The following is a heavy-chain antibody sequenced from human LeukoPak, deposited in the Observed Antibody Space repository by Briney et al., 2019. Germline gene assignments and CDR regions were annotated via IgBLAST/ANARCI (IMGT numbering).Heavy chain of an antibody. V-gene: IGHV3-30*14. CDR2: ISFDGNNK. D-gene: IGHD2-2*01. CDR3: ARWYCSNINCYYDF. J-gene: IGHJ4*02. Sequence: GGSLRLSCAVSGFPFSSYAMHWVRQAPGKGLEWVAVISFDGNNKYYADSVKGRFTISRDNSKNTLNLQMDSLRAEDTAVYYCARWYCSNINCYYDFWGQGTLVTVSS. CDR1: GFPFSSYA.